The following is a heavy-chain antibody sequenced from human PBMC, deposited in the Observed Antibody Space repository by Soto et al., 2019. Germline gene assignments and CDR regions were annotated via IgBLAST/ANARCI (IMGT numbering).Heavy chain of an antibody. J-gene: IGHJ6*02. V-gene: IGHV1-24*01. CDR2: FDPEDGET. D-gene: IGHD3-10*01. Sequence: ASVKVSCKVSGYTLTELSMHWVRQAPGKGLEWMGGFDPEDGETIYAQKFQGRVTMTEDTSTDTAYMELSSLRSEDTAVYYCATGFDYYYGSGSSLYYYYGMDVWGQGTTVTVSS. CDR1: GYTLTELS. CDR3: ATGFDYYYGSGSSLYYYYGMDV.